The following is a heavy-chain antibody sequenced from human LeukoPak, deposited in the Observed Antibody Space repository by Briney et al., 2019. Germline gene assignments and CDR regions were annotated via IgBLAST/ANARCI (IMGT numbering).Heavy chain of an antibody. CDR3: ASFWSGYFDY. CDR2: IRQDGSKG. V-gene: IGHV3-7*01. J-gene: IGHJ4*02. D-gene: IGHD3-3*01. Sequence: GGSLRLSCAASGFTFSSYAMSWVRQAPGKGLEWVANIRQDGSKGFYVDSVKGRFTISRDNARNSLYLQMNTLRAEDTAVYYCASFWSGYFDYWGQGTLVTVSS. CDR1: GFTFSSYA.